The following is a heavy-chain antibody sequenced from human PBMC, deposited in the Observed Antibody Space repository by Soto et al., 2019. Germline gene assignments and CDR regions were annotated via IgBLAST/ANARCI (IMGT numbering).Heavy chain of an antibody. CDR3: ARDPGILWLGAFDI. CDR2: IYYSGST. V-gene: IGHV4-59*01. Sequence: SELMCLPRTVAGGSISSFYCSWIRQHPGKGLEWIGYIYYSGSTNYNPSLKSRVTISVDTSKNQFSLKLSSVTAADTAVYYCARDPGILWLGAFDIWGQGTMVTVSS. CDR1: GGSISSFY. J-gene: IGHJ3*02. D-gene: IGHD2-21*01.